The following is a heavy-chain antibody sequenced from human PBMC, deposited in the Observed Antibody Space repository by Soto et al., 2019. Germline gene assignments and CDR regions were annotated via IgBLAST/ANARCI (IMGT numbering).Heavy chain of an antibody. CDR3: AKGQGGVFIYFDY. Sequence: GGSLRLSCAASGFTFDDYAMHWVRQAPGKGLEWVSGISLNSGSIGYADSVRGRFTISRDNAKKSLYLQMNTLRAEDTALYYCAKGQGGVFIYFDYWGQGTLVTVSS. CDR1: GFTFDDYA. V-gene: IGHV3-9*01. J-gene: IGHJ4*02. CDR2: ISLNSGSI. D-gene: IGHD3-10*01.